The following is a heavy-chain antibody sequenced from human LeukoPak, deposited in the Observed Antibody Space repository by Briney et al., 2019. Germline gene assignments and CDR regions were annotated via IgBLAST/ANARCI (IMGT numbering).Heavy chain of an antibody. D-gene: IGHD6-19*01. CDR2: INPNSGGT. Sequence: ASVKASCKASGYTFTGYYMHWVRQAPGQGLEWMGWINPNSGGTNYAQKFQGRVTMTRDTSISTAYMELSRLRSDDTAVYYCARDWLLSSGLDYWGQGTLVTVSS. CDR3: ARDWLLSSGLDY. CDR1: GYTFTGYY. V-gene: IGHV1-2*02. J-gene: IGHJ4*02.